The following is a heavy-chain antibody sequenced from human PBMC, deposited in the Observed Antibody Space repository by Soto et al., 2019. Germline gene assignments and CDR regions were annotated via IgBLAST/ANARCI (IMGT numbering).Heavy chain of an antibody. CDR1: GFTFSSYS. J-gene: IGHJ4*02. Sequence: GGSLRLSCAASGFTFSSYSMDWVRQAPGKGLEWVSSISSSSSYIYYADSVKGRFTISRDNSKNTLYLQMNSLRAEDTAVYYCAKVEGTMVRGATYYFDYWGQGTLVNVS. D-gene: IGHD3-10*01. CDR3: AKVEGTMVRGATYYFDY. V-gene: IGHV3-21*04. CDR2: ISSSSSYI.